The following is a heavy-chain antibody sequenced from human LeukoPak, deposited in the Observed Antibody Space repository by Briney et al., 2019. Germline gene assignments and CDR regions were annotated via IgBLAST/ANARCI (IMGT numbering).Heavy chain of an antibody. V-gene: IGHV1-69*06. CDR1: GYTFTGFY. D-gene: IGHD6-13*01. CDR2: IIPIFGTA. J-gene: IGHJ6*03. Sequence: ASVKVSCKASGYTFTGFYIHWVRQAPGQGLEWMGGIIPIFGTANYAQKFQGRVTITADKSTSTAYMELSSLRSEDTAVYYCARDAGYSSSWYSSQGFYYYYYYMDVWGKGTTVTVSS. CDR3: ARDAGYSSSWYSSQGFYYYYYYMDV.